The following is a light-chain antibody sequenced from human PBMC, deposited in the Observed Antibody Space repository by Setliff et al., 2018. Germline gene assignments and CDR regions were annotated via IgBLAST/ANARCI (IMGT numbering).Light chain of an antibody. Sequence: QSVLTQPASVSGSPGQSITISCAGTSSDIGSYHHVSWYQQHPGKAPKLMIYQVTQRPSGVPDRFSGSKSGDTASLTVSGLQAEDEADYYCSSYEGTNNFVFGTGTKVTVL. CDR3: SSYEGTNNFV. CDR2: QVT. V-gene: IGLV2-8*01. CDR1: SSDIGSYHH. J-gene: IGLJ1*01.